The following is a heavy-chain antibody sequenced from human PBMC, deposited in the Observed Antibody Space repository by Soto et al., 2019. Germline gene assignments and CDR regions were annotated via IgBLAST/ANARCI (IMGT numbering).Heavy chain of an antibody. CDR2: IYSGGST. J-gene: IGHJ4*02. CDR1: GFTVSSNY. CDR3: AGSDSWIFDY. D-gene: IGHD5-12*01. Sequence: GGSLRLSCAASGFTVSSNYMSWVRQAPGKGLEWISVIYSGGSTYHADSVKGRFTISRDHSKNTLYLQMNSMRAEDTAVYYSAGSDSWIFDYWGQGTLVTVSS. V-gene: IGHV3-53*01.